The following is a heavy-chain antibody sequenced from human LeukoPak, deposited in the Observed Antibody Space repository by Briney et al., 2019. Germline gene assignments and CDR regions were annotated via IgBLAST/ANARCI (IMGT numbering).Heavy chain of an antibody. CDR1: GFTFSNYN. CDR2: IGTTTSTV. V-gene: IGHV3-48*02. J-gene: IGHJ4*02. Sequence: GGPLRLSCATSGFTFSNYNMNWVRQAPGKGLEWVAYIGTTTSTVYYAGSVKGRFTVSRDNAKNSLYLQMNSLRDKDTAVYFCARSGSYYRTFDYWGQGSLVTVSS. CDR3: ARSGSYYRTFDY. D-gene: IGHD1-26*01.